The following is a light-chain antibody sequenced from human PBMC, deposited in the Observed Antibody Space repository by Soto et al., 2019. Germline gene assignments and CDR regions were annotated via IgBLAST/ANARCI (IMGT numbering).Light chain of an antibody. V-gene: IGKV2D-29*01. CDR3: MQPVQHPWT. J-gene: IGKJ1*01. CDR2: GVS. Sequence: DIVMTQTPLSLSVTPGQPASISCKSSQSLVFSDGKTYFYWYLQKPGQPPQLLIHGVSTRFSGVTDSFSGSGSGTDFTLTISRVEAEDVGGYYCMQPVQHPWTFGQGTKVEVK. CDR1: QSLVFSDGKTY.